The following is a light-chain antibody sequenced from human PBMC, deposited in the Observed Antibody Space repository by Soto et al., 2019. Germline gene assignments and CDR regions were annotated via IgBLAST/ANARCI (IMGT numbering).Light chain of an antibody. CDR1: QSVSNN. J-gene: IGKJ1*01. CDR2: DAS. CDR3: QQYNNWPQWT. Sequence: ILMTQSPATLSVSPGERATLSCRASQSVSNNLAWYQQKPGQAPRLLIYDASTRATGIPARFSGSGSGTEFTLTISGLQSEDFAVYYCQQYNNWPQWTFGQGTKVEIK. V-gene: IGKV3-15*01.